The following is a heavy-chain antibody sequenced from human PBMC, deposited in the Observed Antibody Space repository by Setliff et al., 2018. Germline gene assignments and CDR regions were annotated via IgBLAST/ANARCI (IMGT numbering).Heavy chain of an antibody. V-gene: IGHV3-30*02. J-gene: IGHJ6*03. CDR1: GFAFSSYG. CDR3: VKWDSKYVSGSHYMDV. D-gene: IGHD3-16*01. CDR2: IRFDGTNK. Sequence: GGSLRLSCAASGFAFSSYGMHWVRQAPGKGLEWVAFIRFDGTNKYYADSVKGRFTISRDNSKNTLYPQVNTLRPEDTAVYYCVKWDSKYVSGSHYMDVWGKGTTVTVSS.